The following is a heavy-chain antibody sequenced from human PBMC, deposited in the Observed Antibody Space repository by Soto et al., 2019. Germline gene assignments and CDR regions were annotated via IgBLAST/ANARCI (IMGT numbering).Heavy chain of an antibody. D-gene: IGHD4-17*01. CDR2: IWYDGSNK. CDR3: ARDRDPMTTVTEIGC. J-gene: IGHJ4*02. Sequence: GGSLRLSCAASGFTFSNYGMRWVRQAPGKGLEWVAVIWYDGSNKYYGDSVKGRFTISRDNSKNTLYLQMNSLRGEDMAVYYCARDRDPMTTVTEIGCWGQGTLATVSS. V-gene: IGHV3-33*01. CDR1: GFTFSNYG.